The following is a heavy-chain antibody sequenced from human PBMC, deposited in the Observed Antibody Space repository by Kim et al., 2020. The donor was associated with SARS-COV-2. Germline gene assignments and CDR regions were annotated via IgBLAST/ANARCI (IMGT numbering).Heavy chain of an antibody. CDR1: GYNFRDYG. D-gene: IGHD3-10*01. Sequence: ASVKVSCKASGYNFRDYGISWVRQAPGQGLEWMGWISGYNDNRNYAQKFEYRAILTTDTSTSTAYMELRRLRPDDTALYYCARGERDYFYGSGSDFWGQGTLVTVSS. J-gene: IGHJ4*02. V-gene: IGHV1-18*01. CDR3: ARGERDYFYGSGSDF. CDR2: ISGYNDNR.